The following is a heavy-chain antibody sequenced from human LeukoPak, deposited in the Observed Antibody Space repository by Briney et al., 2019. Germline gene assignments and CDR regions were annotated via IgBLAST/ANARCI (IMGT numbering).Heavy chain of an antibody. CDR3: ARAREDGYSSGWYDDWDV. V-gene: IGHV3-53*01. J-gene: IGHJ6*02. CDR1: GFTVSSNY. D-gene: IGHD6-19*01. CDR2: VYSGGST. Sequence: GGSLRLSCAASGFTVSSNYMSWVRQAPGKGLEWVSVVYSGGSTYYADSVKGRFIISRDNSKNTLYLQMNSLRAEDTAVYFCARAREDGYSSGWYDDWDVWGQGTTVTVSS.